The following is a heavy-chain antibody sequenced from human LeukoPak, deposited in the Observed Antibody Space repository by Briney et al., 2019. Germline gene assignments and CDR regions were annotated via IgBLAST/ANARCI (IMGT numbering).Heavy chain of an antibody. Sequence: GGSLRLSCAASGFNVSSKYMNWVRQAPGKGLEWVAVIYSGGSTHYADSVKGRITVSRDNARDSLYLQMNSLRDDDTSVYFCARDASALYWGRGTLVTVSS. V-gene: IGHV3-53*01. J-gene: IGHJ4*02. CDR3: ARDASALY. CDR1: GFNVSSKY. CDR2: IYSGGST. D-gene: IGHD6-19*01.